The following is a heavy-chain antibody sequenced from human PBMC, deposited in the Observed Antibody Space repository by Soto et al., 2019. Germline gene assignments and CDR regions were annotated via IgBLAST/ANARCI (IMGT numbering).Heavy chain of an antibody. Sequence: SVKVSCKASGYTFTSYAMHWVRQAPGQRLEWMGWINAGNGNTKYSQKFQGRVTITRDTSASTAYMELSSLRSEDTAVYYCARGVAGPLHWFDPWGQGTLVTVSS. CDR3: ARGVAGPLHWFDP. J-gene: IGHJ5*02. CDR2: INAGNGNT. D-gene: IGHD6-19*01. V-gene: IGHV1-3*01. CDR1: GYTFTSYA.